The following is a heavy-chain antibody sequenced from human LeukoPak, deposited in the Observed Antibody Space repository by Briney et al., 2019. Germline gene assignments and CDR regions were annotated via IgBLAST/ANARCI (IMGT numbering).Heavy chain of an antibody. J-gene: IGHJ4*02. V-gene: IGHV3-30*03. CDR2: ISYDGSNK. CDR3: ARGGLWFGDEDPDC. CDR1: GFTFSSYG. D-gene: IGHD3-10*01. Sequence: PGGSLRLSCAASGFTFSSYGMHWVRQAPGKGLEWVAVISYDGSNKYYADSVKGRFTISRDNSKNTLYLQMNSLRAEDTAVYYCARGGLWFGDEDPDCWGQGTLVTVSS.